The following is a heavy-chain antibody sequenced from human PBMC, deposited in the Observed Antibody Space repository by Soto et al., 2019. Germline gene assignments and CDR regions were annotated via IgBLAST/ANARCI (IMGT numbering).Heavy chain of an antibody. CDR3: ARDSSSRIYYYYYYMDV. CDR1: GGTISRYT. V-gene: IGHV1-69*04. J-gene: IGHJ6*03. D-gene: IGHD6-13*01. CDR2: IIPILGIA. Sequence: SVKVSCKASGGTISRYTISWVRRAPGQGLEWMGRIIPILGIANYAQKFQGRVTITADKSTSTAYMELSSLRSEDTAVYYCARDSSSRIYYYYYYMDVWGKGTTVTVSS.